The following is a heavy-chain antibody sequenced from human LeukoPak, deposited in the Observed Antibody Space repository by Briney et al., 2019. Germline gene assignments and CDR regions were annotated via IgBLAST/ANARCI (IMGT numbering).Heavy chain of an antibody. CDR2: IIPIFGTA. CDR1: GGTFSSYA. V-gene: IGHV1-69*06. CDR3: ARYGDYVEAAFDI. Sequence: VASVKVSCKASGGTFSSYAISWVRQAPGQGLEWMGGIIPIFGTANYAQKFQGRVTITADKSTSTAYMELSSLRSEDTAVYYCARYGDYVEAAFDIWGQGTMVTVSS. D-gene: IGHD4-17*01. J-gene: IGHJ3*02.